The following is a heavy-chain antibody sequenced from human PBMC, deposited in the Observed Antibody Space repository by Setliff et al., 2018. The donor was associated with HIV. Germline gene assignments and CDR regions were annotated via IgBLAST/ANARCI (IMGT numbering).Heavy chain of an antibody. D-gene: IGHD3-22*01. Sequence: ASVKVSCKASGYTFTSYALHWVRQAPGQRFEWMRWINAGNGNTKYSQNFQGRVTITRDTSASTAYMELRSLRSEDTAVYYCARSFLGVRGYPAPSWYFDLWGRGTLVTVSS. CDR3: ARSFLGVRGYPAPSWYFDL. CDR1: GYTFTSYA. V-gene: IGHV1-3*01. CDR2: INAGNGNT. J-gene: IGHJ2*01.